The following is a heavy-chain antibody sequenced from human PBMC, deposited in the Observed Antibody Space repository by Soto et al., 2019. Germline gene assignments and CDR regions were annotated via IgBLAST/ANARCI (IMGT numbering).Heavy chain of an antibody. J-gene: IGHJ4*02. D-gene: IGHD4-17*01. CDR3: ARRYGRYFDY. V-gene: IGHV4-59*08. CDR1: GGSISSYY. Sequence: QVQLQESGPGLVKPSETLSLTCTVSGGSISSYYWSWIRQPPGKGLEWIGYIYYSGSTNYNPSLKSRVTISVDTSKNQFSLKLSSVTAADTAVYHCARRYGRYFDYWGQGTLVTVSS. CDR2: IYYSGST.